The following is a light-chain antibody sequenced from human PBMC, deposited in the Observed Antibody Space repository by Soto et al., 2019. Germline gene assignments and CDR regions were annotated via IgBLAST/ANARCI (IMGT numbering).Light chain of an antibody. CDR1: SSDVGGYNY. Sequence: QSALTQPPSASGSPGQSVTISCTGTSSDVGGYNYVSWYQQYPGKAPKLMIYEVSQRPSGVPYRFSGSRSGNTASLTVSGLQAEDEADYYCSSFAGSNSFVVFGGGTQLTVL. J-gene: IGLJ2*01. CDR2: EVS. V-gene: IGLV2-8*01. CDR3: SSFAGSNSFVV.